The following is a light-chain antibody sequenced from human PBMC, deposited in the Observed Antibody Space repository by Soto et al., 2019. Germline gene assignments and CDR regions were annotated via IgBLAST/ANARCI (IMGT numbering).Light chain of an antibody. V-gene: IGLV2-14*01. CDR1: SSDVGGYSY. CDR2: GVN. Sequence: QSALTQPASVPGSPGQSITISCTGTSSDVGGYSYVSWYQQHPGKAPKLMIYGVNNRPSGVSDRFSGSKSGSTASLTISGLQAEDEADYYCSSYTNSSTLHVFGTGTKATVL. CDR3: SSYTNSSTLHV. J-gene: IGLJ1*01.